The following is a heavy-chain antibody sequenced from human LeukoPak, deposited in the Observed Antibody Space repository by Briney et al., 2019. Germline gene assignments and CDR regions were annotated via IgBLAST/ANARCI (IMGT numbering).Heavy chain of an antibody. CDR1: GYDFTSVG. V-gene: IGHV1-18*01. J-gene: IGHJ4*02. Sequence: ASVKVSCKASGYDFTSVGITWVRRAPGQGLEWMGWISPYNGNTRYAQKFQGRVAMTTDTPTTTAYMELRGLRFNDTAVYYCARAGSGSGWYFDYWGQGTLATVSS. D-gene: IGHD6-19*01. CDR3: ARAGSGSGWYFDY. CDR2: ISPYNGNT.